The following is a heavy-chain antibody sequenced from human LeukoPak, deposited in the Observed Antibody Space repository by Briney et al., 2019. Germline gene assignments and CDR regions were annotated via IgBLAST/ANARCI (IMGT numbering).Heavy chain of an antibody. CDR2: ISYGGSNK. CDR3: ARGGVGTSYTEFDY. J-gene: IGHJ4*02. CDR1: GFTFSSYA. Sequence: PGGSLRLSCAASGFTFSSYAMHWVRQAPGKGLEWVAVISYGGSNKYYADSVKGRFTISRDNSKNTLYLQMNSLRAEDTAVYYCARGGVGTSYTEFDYWGQGTLVTVSS. V-gene: IGHV3-30*04. D-gene: IGHD2-2*01.